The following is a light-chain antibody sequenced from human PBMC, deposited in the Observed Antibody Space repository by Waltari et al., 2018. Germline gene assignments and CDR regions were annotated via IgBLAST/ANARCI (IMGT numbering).Light chain of an antibody. Sequence: QSALTQPPSASGSPGQSVTISCTGTSNDVGAYNSVSWYQRHPGKAPKVMIYEGSKRPHGVPDRFPGSKSGNTASLTVSGLQAEDEADYYCTSYTGNDNSKVFGGGTKLTVL. J-gene: IGLJ2*01. CDR3: TSYTGNDNSKV. CDR1: SNDVGAYNS. CDR2: EGS. V-gene: IGLV2-8*01.